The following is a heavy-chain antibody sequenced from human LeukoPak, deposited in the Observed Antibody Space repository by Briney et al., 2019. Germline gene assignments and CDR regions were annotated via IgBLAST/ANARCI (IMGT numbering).Heavy chain of an antibody. Sequence: PSETLSLTCNVSGDFIGSSMYYWGWLRQPPGRGLEWIGTISYSGSTYYNPSLKSRVTISVDTSKNQFSLKLSSVTAADTAVYYCARHQGNYYDSSGYPTTDYWGQGTLVTVSS. CDR3: ARHQGNYYDSSGYPTTDY. CDR1: GDFIGSSMYY. D-gene: IGHD3-22*01. V-gene: IGHV4-39*01. J-gene: IGHJ4*02. CDR2: ISYSGST.